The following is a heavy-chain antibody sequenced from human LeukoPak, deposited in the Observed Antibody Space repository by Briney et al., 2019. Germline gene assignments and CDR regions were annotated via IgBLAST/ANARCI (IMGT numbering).Heavy chain of an antibody. CDR2: ISWNSGSI. J-gene: IGHJ4*02. V-gene: IGHV3-9*03. CDR1: GFTFDDYA. D-gene: IGHD5-12*01. CDR3: ARERGYSGYALDY. Sequence: PGRSLRLSCAASGFTFDDYAMHWVRQAPGKGLEWVSGISWNSGSIGYADSVKGRFTISRDNAKNSLYLQMNSLRAEDMALYYCARERGYSGYALDYWGQGTLVTVSS.